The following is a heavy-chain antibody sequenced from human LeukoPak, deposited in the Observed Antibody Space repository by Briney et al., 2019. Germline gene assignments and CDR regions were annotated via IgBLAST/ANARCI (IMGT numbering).Heavy chain of an antibody. V-gene: IGHV4-39*01. CDR2: VYYSGST. J-gene: IGHJ4*02. Sequence: PPETLSLTCTVSGVSINSSHYYWGWIRQPPGKGLEWIGSVYYSGSTYYNPFLKSRVTISVDTSKNQFYLKLSSVTAADTAVYYCARRRYDSGGYAHWGQGTLVTVSS. CDR3: ARRRYDSGGYAH. CDR1: GVSINSSHYY. D-gene: IGHD3-22*01.